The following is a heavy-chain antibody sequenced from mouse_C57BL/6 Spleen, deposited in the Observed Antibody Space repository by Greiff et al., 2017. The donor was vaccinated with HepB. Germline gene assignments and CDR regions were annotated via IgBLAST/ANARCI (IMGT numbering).Heavy chain of an antibody. V-gene: IGHV5-17*01. J-gene: IGHJ1*03. CDR3: ARGAYYSNYDWYFDV. Sequence: EVKVVESGGGLVKPGGSLKLSCAASGFTFSDYGMHWVRQAPEKGLEWVAYISSGSSTIYYADTVKGRFTISRDNAKNTLFLQMTSLRSEDTAMYYWARGAYYSNYDWYFDVWGTGTTVTVSS. CDR2: ISSGSSTI. D-gene: IGHD2-5*01. CDR1: GFTFSDYG.